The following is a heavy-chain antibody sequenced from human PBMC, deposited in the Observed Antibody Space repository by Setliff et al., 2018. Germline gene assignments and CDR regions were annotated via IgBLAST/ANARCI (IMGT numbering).Heavy chain of an antibody. D-gene: IGHD3-3*01. CDR3: ARDVFDFRTGQAGP. V-gene: IGHV3-48*03. CDR1: GFSFSTYE. J-gene: IGHJ5*02. CDR2: ISHSGSTK. Sequence: PGGSLRLSCAASGFSFSTYEMNWVRQAPGKGLEWVSDISHSGSTKRYADSVKGRFTISRDNAKNSLYLQMNSLRVEDTAVYYCARDVFDFRTGQAGPWGQGTLVTVS.